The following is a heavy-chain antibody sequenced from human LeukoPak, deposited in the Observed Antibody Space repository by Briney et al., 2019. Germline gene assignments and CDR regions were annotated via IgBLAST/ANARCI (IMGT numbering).Heavy chain of an antibody. CDR3: AREGDYGDYSKSFYYMDV. V-gene: IGHV4-4*07. CDR1: GGYIGSYH. D-gene: IGHD4-17*01. Sequence: SETLSLTCTVSGGYIGSYHWSWIRQPAGKGLEWIGRIHTSENTDYNPSLKSRVTMSVDMSTSQFSLRLTSVTAADTAVYYCAREGDYGDYSKSFYYMDVWGKGTTVTVSS. J-gene: IGHJ6*03. CDR2: IHTSENT.